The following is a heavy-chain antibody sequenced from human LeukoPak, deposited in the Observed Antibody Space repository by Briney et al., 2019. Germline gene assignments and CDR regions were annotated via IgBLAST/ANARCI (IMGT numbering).Heavy chain of an antibody. CDR3: ARDLVDIVATTYIAFDY. CDR2: INPNSGGT. V-gene: IGHV1-2*02. J-gene: IGHJ4*02. D-gene: IGHD5-12*01. CDR1: GYTFTGYY. Sequence: ASVKVSCKASGYTFTGYYMHWVRQAPGQGLEWMGWINPNSGGTNYARKFQGRVTMTRDTSISTAYMELSRLRSDDTAVYYCARDLVDIVATTYIAFDYWGQGTLVTVSS.